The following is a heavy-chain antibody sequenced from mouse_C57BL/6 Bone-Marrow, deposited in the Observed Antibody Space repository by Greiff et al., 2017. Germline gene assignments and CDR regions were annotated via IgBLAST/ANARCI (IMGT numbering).Heavy chain of an antibody. CDR1: GFSLTSYG. J-gene: IGHJ4*01. CDR3: ASPGPTTTAMDY. Sequence: QVQLQQSGPGLVQPSQSLSITCTVSGFSLTSYGVHWVRQSPGKGLEWLGVIWSGGSTDSNAAFISRLSISKDNSKSQVFFKMNSLQADDTAIYYCASPGPTTTAMDYWGQGTSVTVSS. D-gene: IGHD1-1*01. CDR2: IWSGGST. V-gene: IGHV2-2*01.